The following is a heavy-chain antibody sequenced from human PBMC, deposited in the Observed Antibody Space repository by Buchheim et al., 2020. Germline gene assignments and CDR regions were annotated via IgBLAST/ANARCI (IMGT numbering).Heavy chain of an antibody. J-gene: IGHJ6*03. CDR2: ISSDGSEK. CDR3: VKTGYSYGPYYYYYCMDV. V-gene: IGHV3-30*18. CDR1: GFTFSSYG. Sequence: QVQLVESGGGVVQSGRPLRLSCAASGFTFSSYGMHWVRQAPGKGLEWVADISSDGSEKYYVDSVKGRFTISRDNSKNTLYLQMNSLGAEDTAVYYCVKTGYSYGPYYYYYCMDVWGKGTT. D-gene: IGHD5-18*01.